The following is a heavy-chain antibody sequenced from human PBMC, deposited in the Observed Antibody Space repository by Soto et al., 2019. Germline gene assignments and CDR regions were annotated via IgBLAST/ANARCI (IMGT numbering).Heavy chain of an antibody. CDR1: GGSISNYF. V-gene: IGHV4-4*07. CDR2: IDNSGST. D-gene: IGHD1-26*01. CDR3: ARAWDF. Sequence: SETLSLTCTVSGGSISNYFCNWIRQPAGKGLEWIGRIDNSGSTNYHPSLRSRLSISVDTSKNQFSLKVKSVTAADTAVYYCARAWDFWGQGTLVTVSS. J-gene: IGHJ1*01.